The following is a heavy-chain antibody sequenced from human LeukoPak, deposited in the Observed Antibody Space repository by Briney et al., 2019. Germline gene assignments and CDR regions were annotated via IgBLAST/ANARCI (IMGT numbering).Heavy chain of an antibody. CDR2: INPSGGST. D-gene: IGHD2-8*01. J-gene: IGHJ4*02. CDR3: ARDRTPCTNGVCYIYDY. Sequence: GASVKVSCKASGYTFTSYYMHWVRQAPGQGPEWMGIINPSGGSTSYAQKFQGRVTMTRDTSTSTVYMELSSLRSEDTAVYYCARDRTPCTNGVCYIYDYWGQGTLFTVSS. V-gene: IGHV1-46*03. CDR1: GYTFTSYY.